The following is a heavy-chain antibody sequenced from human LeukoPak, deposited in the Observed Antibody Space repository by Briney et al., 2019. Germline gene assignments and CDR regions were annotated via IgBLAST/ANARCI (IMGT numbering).Heavy chain of an antibody. V-gene: IGHV3-11*01. J-gene: IGHJ6*02. CDR1: GFTFNTYA. CDR3: ARSTVKIVYHGMDV. Sequence: PGGSLRLSCAASGFTFNTYAMSWIRQAPGKGLEWVSYITGSGSTIYYADSVKGRFTISRDNAKNSLYLQMNSLRAEDTAVYYCARSTVKIVYHGMDVWGQGTTVTVSS. CDR2: ITGSGSTI. D-gene: IGHD4-11*01.